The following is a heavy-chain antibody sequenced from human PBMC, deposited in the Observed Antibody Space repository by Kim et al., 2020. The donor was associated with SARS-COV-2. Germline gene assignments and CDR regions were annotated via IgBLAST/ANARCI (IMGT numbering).Heavy chain of an antibody. V-gene: IGHV3-9*01. CDR3: AKGLMGFGESIYYCDGMDI. D-gene: IGHD3-10*01. J-gene: IGHJ6*02. CDR1: GFTFDDYA. Sequence: GGSLRLSCAASGFTFDDYAMHWVRQAPGKGLEWVSGISWNSGSIGYADSVKGRFTISRDNAKNSLYLQMNSLIAEDTALYYCAKGLMGFGESIYYCDGMDIWGQGSTVTFSS. CDR2: ISWNSGSI.